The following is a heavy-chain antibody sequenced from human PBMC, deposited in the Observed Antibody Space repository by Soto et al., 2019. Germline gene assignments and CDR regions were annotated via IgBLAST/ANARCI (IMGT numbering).Heavy chain of an antibody. J-gene: IGHJ4*02. CDR2: IIPIFGTA. D-gene: IGHD2-15*01. CDR3: AKKGRDGHGYFDY. Sequence: QVQLVQSGAEVKKPGSSVKVSCKASGGTFSSYAISWVRQAPGQGLEWMGGIIPIFGTANYAQKFQGRVTITADEPTSTAYMERSSLRSEDTAVYYCAKKGRDGHGYFDYWGQGTLVTVSS. V-gene: IGHV1-69*12. CDR1: GGTFSSYA.